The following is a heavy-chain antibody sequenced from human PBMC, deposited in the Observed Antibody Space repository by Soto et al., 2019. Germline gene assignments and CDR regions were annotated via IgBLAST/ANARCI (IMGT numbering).Heavy chain of an antibody. CDR2: INHSGST. CDR1: GGSFSGYY. J-gene: IGHJ3*02. D-gene: IGHD5-18*01. CDR3: ARGAQLWSPFSIWAAGAFDI. V-gene: IGHV4-34*01. Sequence: LSLTCAVYGGSFSGYYWSWIRQPPGKGLEWIGEINHSGSTNYNPSLKSRVTISVDTSKNQFSLKLSSVTAADTAVYYCARGAQLWSPFSIWAAGAFDIRRQGTMVTVSS.